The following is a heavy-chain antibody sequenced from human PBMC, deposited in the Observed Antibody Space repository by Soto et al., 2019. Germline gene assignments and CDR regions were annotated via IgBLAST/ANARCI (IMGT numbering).Heavy chain of an antibody. CDR3: ARTSTYYDFWSDPQGPFDY. CDR1: GFTFSSYG. CDR2: IWYDGSNK. J-gene: IGHJ4*02. Sequence: GGSLRLSCAASGFTFSSYGMHWVRQAPGKGLEWVAVIWYDGSNKYYADSVKGRFTISRDNSKNTLYLQMNSLRAEDTAVYYCARTSTYYDFWSDPQGPFDYWGQGTLVTVSS. V-gene: IGHV3-33*01. D-gene: IGHD3-3*01.